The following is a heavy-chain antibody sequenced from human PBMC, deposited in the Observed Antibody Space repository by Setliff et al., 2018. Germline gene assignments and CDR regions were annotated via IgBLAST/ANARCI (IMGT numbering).Heavy chain of an antibody. D-gene: IGHD2-15*01. V-gene: IGHV3-33*08. CDR3: ARTCSGSGCYAGLES. J-gene: IGHJ4*02. CDR1: GFTFSSYR. CDR2: IWHDGGNK. Sequence: PGGSLRLSCAASGFTFSSYRMHWVRQAPGKGLEWVAVIWHDGGNKYHADSVKGRFTISRDNSKNTLYLQMNSLRPEDTAVYYCARTCSGSGCYAGLESWGQGTPVTVSS.